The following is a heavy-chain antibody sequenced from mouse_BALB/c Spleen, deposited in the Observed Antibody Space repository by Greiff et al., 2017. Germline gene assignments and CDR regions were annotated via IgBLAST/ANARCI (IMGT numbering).Heavy chain of an antibody. J-gene: IGHJ1*01. CDR1: GFTFTDYY. CDR3: ARDIYGNGYFDV. Sequence: EVQGVESGGGLVQPGGSLRLSCATSGFTFTDYYMSWVRQPPGKALEWLGFIRNKANGYTTEYSASVKGRFTISRDNSQSILYLQMNTLRAEDSATYYCARDIYGNGYFDVWGAGTTVTVSS. V-gene: IGHV7-3*02. D-gene: IGHD2-1*01. CDR2: IRNKANGYTT.